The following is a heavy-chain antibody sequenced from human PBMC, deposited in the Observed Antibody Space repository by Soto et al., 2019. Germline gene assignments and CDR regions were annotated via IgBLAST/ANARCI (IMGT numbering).Heavy chain of an antibody. CDR1: GFSYSTFC. Sequence: EVQLLEYGGGLVQPGGYLSISCAVSGFSYSTFCVTWVCQAPGKGLEWVCGVSGGSGATHYRDSVRGRFTITVDESKNSVYLQMHSLRVDDTAVYYCTRWNGYAYLWGQGTLGTV. J-gene: IGHJ4*02. CDR2: VSGGSGAT. D-gene: IGHD5-12*01. CDR3: TRWNGYAYL. V-gene: IGHV3-23*01.